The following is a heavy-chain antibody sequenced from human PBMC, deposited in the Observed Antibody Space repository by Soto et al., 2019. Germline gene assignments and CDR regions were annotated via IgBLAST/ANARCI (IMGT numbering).Heavy chain of an antibody. CDR3: AREKITGLFDY. Sequence: PSEILSLTCTVSGGSIISSSYYWGWIRQPPGKGLEWIGSIYYSGSTYYNPSLKSRVTISVDTSKNQFSLKLTSVTASDPAVYYCAREKITGLFDYWGQGTLVTVSS. CDR2: IYYSGST. V-gene: IGHV4-39*07. CDR1: GGSIISSSYY. J-gene: IGHJ4*02. D-gene: IGHD2-8*02.